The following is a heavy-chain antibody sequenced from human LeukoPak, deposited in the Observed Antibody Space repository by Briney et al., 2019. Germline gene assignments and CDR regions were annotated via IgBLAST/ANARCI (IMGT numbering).Heavy chain of an antibody. Sequence: GGSLRLSCAASGFTFSSYSMNWVRQAPGKGLEWVSYISSSSSTIYYADSVKGRFTISRDNAKNSLYLQMNSLRAEDTAVYYCASPAGRFQHWGQGTLVTVSS. CDR3: ASPAGRFQH. V-gene: IGHV3-48*04. D-gene: IGHD6-13*01. J-gene: IGHJ1*01. CDR2: ISSSSSTI. CDR1: GFTFSSYS.